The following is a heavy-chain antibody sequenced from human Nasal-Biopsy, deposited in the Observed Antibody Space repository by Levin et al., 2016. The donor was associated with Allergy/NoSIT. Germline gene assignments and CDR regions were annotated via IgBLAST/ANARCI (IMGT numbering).Heavy chain of an antibody. J-gene: IGHJ5*02. D-gene: IGHD2-21*02. CDR2: ISSSSDTI. Sequence: GESLKISCVASGFTFSNYIMNWVRQAPGRGLEWVSYISSSSDTIYYADSVRGRFTISRDNAKKSLFLQMNSLSTEDTAVYYCWAYCGGDCYSEGHWFDPWGQGTLVTVSS. CDR1: GFTFSNYI. CDR3: WAYCGGDCYSEGHWFDP. V-gene: IGHV3-48*04.